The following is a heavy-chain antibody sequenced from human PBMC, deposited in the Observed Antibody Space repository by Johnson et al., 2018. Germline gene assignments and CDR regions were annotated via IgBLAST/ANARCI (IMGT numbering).Heavy chain of an antibody. CDR3: ARLRHQQANGAFDV. V-gene: IGHV3-7*01. D-gene: IGHD2-8*01. CDR2: VKLDGSEK. Sequence: EVQLVESGGGLVQPGRSLRLSCAASGFTFRSFWMKWVRQASGKGLEWVAKVKLDGSEKYYVDAMRGRFTNSRDYAKNALYLQMNSLRAEDTAVYYWARLRHQQANGAFDVWGQGTMVTVSS. J-gene: IGHJ3*01. CDR1: GFTFRSFW.